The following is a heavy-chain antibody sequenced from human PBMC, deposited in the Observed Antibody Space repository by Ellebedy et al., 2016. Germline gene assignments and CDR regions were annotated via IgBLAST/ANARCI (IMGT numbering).Heavy chain of an antibody. J-gene: IGHJ4*02. Sequence: SETLSLTXTVSGASIGGFHWTWVRLPAGKGLEWVGRVFSNGNTNYSPSLSNRLTMSVDRSKNQFSLRLTSVTAADTAVYYCAREYSSWQLDYWGQGILVSVSS. CDR3: AREYSSWQLDY. V-gene: IGHV4-4*07. CDR2: VFSNGNT. CDR1: GASIGGFH. D-gene: IGHD5-18*01.